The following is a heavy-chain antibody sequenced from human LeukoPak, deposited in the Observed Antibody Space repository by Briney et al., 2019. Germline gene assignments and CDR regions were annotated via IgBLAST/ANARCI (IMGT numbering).Heavy chain of an antibody. Sequence: PGGSLRLSCAASGFTFSSYSMNWVRQAPGKGLEWVSSISSSSSYIYYADSVKGRFTISRDNAKNSVYLQMNSLRAEDTAVYYCGSMVWEGEDYWGQGTLVTVSS. CDR1: GFTFSSYS. V-gene: IGHV3-21*01. D-gene: IGHD3-10*01. CDR3: GSMVWEGEDY. J-gene: IGHJ4*02. CDR2: ISSSSSYI.